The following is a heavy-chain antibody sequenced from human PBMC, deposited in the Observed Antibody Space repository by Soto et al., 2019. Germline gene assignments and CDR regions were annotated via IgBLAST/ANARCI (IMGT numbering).Heavy chain of an antibody. CDR3: ARWLGALDS. J-gene: IGHJ4*02. CDR1: GYTFTSFA. V-gene: IGHV1-3*01. CDR2: ISADNGNI. Sequence: GASVKVSCKASGYTFTSFALHWVRQAPGQRLEWMGWISADNGNIEYAQKFQGRVTITRDTSASTAYMELSSLRSEDTALYYCARWLGALDSWGQGTLVTVSS. D-gene: IGHD1-26*01.